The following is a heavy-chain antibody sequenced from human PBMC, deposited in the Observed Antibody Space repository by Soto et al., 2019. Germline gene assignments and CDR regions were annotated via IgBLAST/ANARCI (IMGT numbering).Heavy chain of an antibody. J-gene: IGHJ4*02. V-gene: IGHV4-30-4*01. D-gene: IGHD3-22*01. CDR1: GGSISSGDYY. Sequence: SETLSLTCTVSGGSISSGDYYWSWIRQPPGKGLEWIGYIYYSGSTHYNPSLKSRVTISVDTSKNQFSLKLSSVTAADTAVYYCARAGPPVVAIFDYWGQGTLVTVSS. CDR2: IYYSGST. CDR3: ARAGPPVVAIFDY.